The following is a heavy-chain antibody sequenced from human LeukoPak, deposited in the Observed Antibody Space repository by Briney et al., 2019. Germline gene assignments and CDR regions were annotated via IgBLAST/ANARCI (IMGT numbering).Heavy chain of an antibody. CDR2: ITGSGDTT. CDR1: GFTFSCYA. V-gene: IGHV3-23*01. CDR3: AKDYSNIPAPANPLFDY. Sequence: GGSLRLSCAASGFTFSCYAMSWVRQAPGKGLEWVSGITGSGDTTFYADSVKGRFTISRDNSENTLYLQMNSLRAEDTALYYCAKDYSNIPAPANPLFDYWGQGTLVTVSS. D-gene: IGHD6-13*01. J-gene: IGHJ4*02.